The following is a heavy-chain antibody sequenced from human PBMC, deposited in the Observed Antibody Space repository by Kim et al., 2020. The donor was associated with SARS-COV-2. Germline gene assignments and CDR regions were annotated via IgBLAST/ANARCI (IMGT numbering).Heavy chain of an antibody. D-gene: IGHD6-19*01. CDR3: ARDAAVAGIGYYYYGTDV. CDR1: GFTFSDYY. Sequence: GGSLRLSCAASGFTFSDYYMSWLRQAPGKGLEWVSYISSSSSYTNYADSVKGRFTISRDNAKNSLYLQMNSLRAEDTAVYYCARDAAVAGIGYYYYGTDVWGQGTTVTVSS. J-gene: IGHJ6*02. CDR2: ISSSSSYT. V-gene: IGHV3-11*05.